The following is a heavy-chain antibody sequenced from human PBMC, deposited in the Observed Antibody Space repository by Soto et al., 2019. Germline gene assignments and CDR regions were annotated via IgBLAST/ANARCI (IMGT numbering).Heavy chain of an antibody. CDR2: IYYSGST. CDR1: GGSIRSYY. D-gene: IGHD6-19*01. V-gene: IGHV4-59*01. Sequence: SETLSLTCTVSGGSIRSYYWSWIRQPPGKGLEWIGYIYYSGSTNYNPSLKSRVTISVDTSKNQFSLKLSSVTAADTAVYYCARGIAVAGLYYYYGMDVWGQGTTVTVSS. CDR3: ARGIAVAGLYYYYGMDV. J-gene: IGHJ6*02.